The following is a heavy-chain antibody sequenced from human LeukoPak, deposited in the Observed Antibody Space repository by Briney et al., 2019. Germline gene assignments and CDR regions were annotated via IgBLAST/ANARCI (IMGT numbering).Heavy chain of an antibody. V-gene: IGHV1-2*02. Sequence: ASVEVSCKTSGYTFGGYYIQWVRQAPGQGLEWMGWINPNSGATKYAQKVQGRVTLTRDTSINTAYMELSSLTINDTAVYYCARLRDYSASWRGSASRYWGQGTLVTVSS. CDR2: INPNSGAT. J-gene: IGHJ4*02. D-gene: IGHD4-11*01. CDR1: GYTFGGYY. CDR3: ARLRDYSASWRGSASRY.